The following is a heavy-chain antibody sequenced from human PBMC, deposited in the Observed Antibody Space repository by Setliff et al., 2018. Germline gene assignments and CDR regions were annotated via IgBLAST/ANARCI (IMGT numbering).Heavy chain of an antibody. D-gene: IGHD2-15*01. J-gene: IGHJ5*02. CDR2: TIPIFGTT. V-gene: IGHV1-69*05. CDR3: ARSPALLGIVYLDP. CDR1: GGTFSSYG. Sequence: GASVKVSCKASGGTFSSYGISWVRQAPGQGLEWMGGTIPIFGTTDYAQKFQDRVTITTDESTSTAYMELNSLTSEDTAVYYCARSPALLGIVYLDPWGQGTRVTVS.